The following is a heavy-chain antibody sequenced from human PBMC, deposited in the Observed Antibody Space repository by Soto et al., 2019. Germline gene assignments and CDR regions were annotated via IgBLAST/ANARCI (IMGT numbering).Heavy chain of an antibody. CDR1: GFSFSSYA. D-gene: IGHD5-12*01. CDR2: ISARGGSS. Sequence: EVQLLESGGGLVQPGGSLILSCAASGFSFSSYAMVWVRQAPGKGLEWVSVISARGGSSYFADSVKGRFTISRDNSKNVLSLEMNSLRAEDTAIYFCAKGSIEYSASVDNWGQGTLVLVSS. V-gene: IGHV3-23*01. CDR3: AKGSIEYSASVDN. J-gene: IGHJ4*02.